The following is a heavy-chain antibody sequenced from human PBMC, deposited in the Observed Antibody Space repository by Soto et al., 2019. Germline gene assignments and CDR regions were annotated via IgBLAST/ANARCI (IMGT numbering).Heavy chain of an antibody. J-gene: IGHJ4*02. CDR3: ARKTRVVTPYDY. CDR2: IYHSGST. V-gene: IGHV4-4*02. Sequence: PSETLSLTCAVSCGSISSSNWWSWVRQPPGKGLEWIGEIYHSGSTNYNPSLKSRVTISVDKSKNQFSLKLSSVTAADTAVYYCARKTRVVTPYDYWGQGTLVTVSS. CDR1: CGSISSSNW. D-gene: IGHD2-21*02.